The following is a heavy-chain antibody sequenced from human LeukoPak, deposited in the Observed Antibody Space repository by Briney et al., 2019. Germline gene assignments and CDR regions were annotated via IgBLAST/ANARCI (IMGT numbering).Heavy chain of an antibody. D-gene: IGHD3-22*01. J-gene: IGHJ4*02. V-gene: IGHV3-23*01. CDR1: GFTFSSYA. Sequence: QPGGSLRLSCAASGFTFSSYAMHWVRQAPGKGLEWVSAISGSGGSTYYADSVKGRFTISRDNSKNTLYLQMNSLRAEDTAVYYCANGWGRYDSSGYYQVRYSLDYFDYWGQGTLVTVSS. CDR3: ANGWGRYDSSGYYQVRYSLDYFDY. CDR2: ISGSGGST.